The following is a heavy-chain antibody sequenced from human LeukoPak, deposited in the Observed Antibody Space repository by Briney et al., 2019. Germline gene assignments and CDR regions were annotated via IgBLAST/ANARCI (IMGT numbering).Heavy chain of an antibody. CDR1: GYTFTNYW. CDR2: IQPRDSDA. J-gene: IGHJ4*02. D-gene: IGHD4-23*01. Sequence: GESLKISCKASGYTFTNYWIGWVRQMPGKGLEWMGIIQPRDSDARYSPSFRGQVTFSADKSASTADLQWSSLKASDTAIYYCARGLKTTVVTPFAYWGQGTLVTV. CDR3: ARGLKTTVVTPFAY. V-gene: IGHV5-51*01.